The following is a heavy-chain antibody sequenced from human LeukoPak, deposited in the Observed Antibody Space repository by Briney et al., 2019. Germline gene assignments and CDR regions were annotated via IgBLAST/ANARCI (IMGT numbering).Heavy chain of an antibody. CDR3: AKHYQTTFDY. CDR1: GYTFFTYY. V-gene: IGHV1-46*01. Sequence: GASVNVSCKASGYTFFTYYIHWVRQAPGQGLEWMGVINPSGDSTFYARKFQGRVILTRNTSTSTVYMNLSSLRSEDTAVYYCAKHYQTTFDYWGQGTLVSVSS. CDR2: INPSGDST. J-gene: IGHJ4*02. D-gene: IGHD1/OR15-1a*01.